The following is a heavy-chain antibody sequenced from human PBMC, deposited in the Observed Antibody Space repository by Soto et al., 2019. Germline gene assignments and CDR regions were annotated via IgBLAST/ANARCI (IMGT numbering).Heavy chain of an antibody. CDR3: AKNRGRVTTSWHFDY. J-gene: IGHJ4*02. D-gene: IGHD4-17*01. CDR1: GFTFNDAW. Sequence: GGSLRLSCAASGFTFNDAWMNWVRQAPGKGLEWVGLFKSKIDGGTIHYAASVKGRFTISRDDSKSVFYLQMSSLRGEDTAVYYCAKNRGRVTTSWHFDYWGQGTLVTVSS. V-gene: IGHV3-15*07. CDR2: FKSKIDGGTI.